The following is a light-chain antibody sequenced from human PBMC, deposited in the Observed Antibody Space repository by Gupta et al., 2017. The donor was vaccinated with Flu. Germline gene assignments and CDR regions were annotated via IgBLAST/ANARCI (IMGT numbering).Light chain of an antibody. Sequence: TLSVSPGERATRACRASENISGRYLAWYEQKPGQAPRLLIYGAANRDTGIPDRFSGSGCGTDLTLTISRREPEDFAGYFCQQYGNSPPYTFGQGTKLEIK. CDR3: QQYGNSPPYT. V-gene: IGKV3-20*01. CDR2: GAA. CDR1: ENISGRY. J-gene: IGKJ2*01.